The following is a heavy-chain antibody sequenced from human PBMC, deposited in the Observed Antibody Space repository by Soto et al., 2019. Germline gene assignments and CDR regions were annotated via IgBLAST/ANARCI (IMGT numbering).Heavy chain of an antibody. CDR1: GYTFTSYA. CDR3: ARLYCSGGSCYSIDY. J-gene: IGHJ4*02. CDR2: INAGNGNT. Sequence: ASVKVSCKASGYTFTSYAMHWVRQAPGQRLEWMGWINAGNGNTKYSQKFQGRVTMTRDTPTSTAYMELSSLRSEDTAVYYCARLYCSGGSCYSIDYCGQGTLVTVSS. D-gene: IGHD2-15*01. V-gene: IGHV1-3*01.